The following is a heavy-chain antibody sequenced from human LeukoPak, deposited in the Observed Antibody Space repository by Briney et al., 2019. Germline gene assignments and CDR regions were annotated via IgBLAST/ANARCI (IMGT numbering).Heavy chain of an antibody. CDR2: ISYDGSNK. CDR3: ARGPDYYDSSGYYYFDY. D-gene: IGHD3-22*01. Sequence: GRSLRLSRAASGFTFSSYAMHWVRQAPGKGLEWVAVISYDGSNKYYADSVKGRFTISRDNSKNTLYLQMNSLRAEDTAVYYCARGPDYYDSSGYYYFDYWGQGTLVTVSS. J-gene: IGHJ4*02. CDR1: GFTFSSYA. V-gene: IGHV3-30*04.